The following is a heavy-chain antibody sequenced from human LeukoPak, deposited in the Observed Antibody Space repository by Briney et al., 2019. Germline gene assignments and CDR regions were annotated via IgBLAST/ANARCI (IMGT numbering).Heavy chain of an antibody. CDR2: MNPNIGKT. CDR1: GYTFTSYD. D-gene: IGHD2-15*01. CDR3: ARTSCSGGSCNDF. Sequence: ASVKVSCKASGYTFTSYDINWVRQATGQGLEWMGWMNPNIGKTYYAQKFQGRVTITRNTSISTAYMELSSLRSEDTAVYYCARTSCSGGSCNDFWGQGTLVTVPS. J-gene: IGHJ4*02. V-gene: IGHV1-8*03.